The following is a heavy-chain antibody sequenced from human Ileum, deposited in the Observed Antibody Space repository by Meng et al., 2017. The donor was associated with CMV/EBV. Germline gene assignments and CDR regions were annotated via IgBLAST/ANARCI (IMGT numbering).Heavy chain of an antibody. V-gene: IGHV4-34*01. J-gene: IGHJ5*02. CDR3: AKRRGYSGYGWGGDWFDP. CDR2: INHGGST. CDR1: GSFSGYY. D-gene: IGHD5-12*01. Sequence: GSFSGYYWGWIRQPPGKGLEWIGEINHGGSTNYNPSLKSRVTISVDTSKNQFSLKLSSVTAADTAVYYCAKRRGYSGYGWGGDWFDPWGQGTLVTVSS.